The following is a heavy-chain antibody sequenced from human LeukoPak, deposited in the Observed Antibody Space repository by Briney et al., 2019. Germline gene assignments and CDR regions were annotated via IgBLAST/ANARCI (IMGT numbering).Heavy chain of an antibody. V-gene: IGHV3-74*01. Sequence: GGPLRLSCAASGFTFSSYWMHWVRQAPGKGLVWVSRINSDGSSTSYADSVKGRFTISRDNAKNTLYLQMNSLRAEDTAVYYCARAGGDLGDYFDYWGQGTLVTVSS. D-gene: IGHD2-21*01. CDR3: ARAGGDLGDYFDY. J-gene: IGHJ4*02. CDR1: GFTFSSYW. CDR2: INSDGSST.